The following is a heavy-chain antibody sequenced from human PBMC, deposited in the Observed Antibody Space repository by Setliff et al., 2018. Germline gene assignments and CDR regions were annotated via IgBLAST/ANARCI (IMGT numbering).Heavy chain of an antibody. J-gene: IGHJ6*02. CDR3: ARDGGTAMVKTYYYGLDV. Sequence: LRLSCVVSGFTFSNHGMNWVRQAPGKGLEWVSYINAWGTSKYYADSVKGRFTISRDNAKNSLYLDLNSLRGEDMGVYYCARDGGTAMVKTYYYGLDVWGQGTTVTVSS. CDR2: INAWGTSK. D-gene: IGHD5-18*01. V-gene: IGHV3-48*03. CDR1: GFTFSNHG.